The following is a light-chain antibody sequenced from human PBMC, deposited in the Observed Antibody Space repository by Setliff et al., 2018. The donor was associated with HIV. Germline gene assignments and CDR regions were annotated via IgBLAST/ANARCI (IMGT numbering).Light chain of an antibody. V-gene: IGLV2-14*03. CDR2: DVR. Sequence: QSVLTRPASVSGSPGQSITISCTGTSSDIGAYNYVSWYQQHPGKAPKVMIYDVRKRPSGVSNRFSGSKSGNTASLTISGLQAEDEAAYYCSSYVNINTLVFGTGTKVTVL. CDR1: SSDIGAYNY. CDR3: SSYVNINTLV. J-gene: IGLJ1*01.